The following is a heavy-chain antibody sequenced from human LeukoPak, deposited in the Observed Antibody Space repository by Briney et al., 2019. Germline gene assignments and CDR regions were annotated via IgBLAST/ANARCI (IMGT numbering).Heavy chain of an antibody. CDR2: IYSGGST. Sequence: GGSLRLSCAASGFTVSSNYMSWVRQAPGKGLEWVSVIYSGGSTYYADSVKGRFTISRDNSKNTLYLQMNSLRAEDTAVYYCARDRYCSSTSCLHAFDIWGQGTMVTVSS. D-gene: IGHD2-2*01. J-gene: IGHJ3*02. CDR1: GFTVSSNY. CDR3: ARDRYCSSTSCLHAFDI. V-gene: IGHV3-53*01.